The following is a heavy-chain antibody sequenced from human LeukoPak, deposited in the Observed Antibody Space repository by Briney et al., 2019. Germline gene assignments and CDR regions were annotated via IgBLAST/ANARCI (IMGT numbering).Heavy chain of an antibody. J-gene: IGHJ2*01. CDR1: GFTFRTYR. CDR2: ISGDGTST. D-gene: IGHD2-21*02. V-gene: IGHV3-74*01. CDR3: ARTDWYFDL. Sequence: GGSVRLSCAASGFTFRTYRMHWVRQAPGKGLVWVSRISGDGTSTNYADSVKGRFTISRDNAKNTLYLQMNSLRAEDTAVYYCARTDWYFDLWGRGTLVTVSS.